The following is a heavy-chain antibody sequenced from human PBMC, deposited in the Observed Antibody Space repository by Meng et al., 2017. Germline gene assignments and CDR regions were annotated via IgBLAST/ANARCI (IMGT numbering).Heavy chain of an antibody. D-gene: IGHD2-8*02. Sequence: QRLRQQSAPGPVQPSQTLSRTCALSGDSVYSTSAAWNWIRQSPSRGLEWLGRTYYRSKWYNDYAVSVKSRITINPDTSKNQFSLQLNSVTPEDTAVYYCARGVVYAISYFDYWGQGTLVTVSS. CDR2: TYYRSKWYN. CDR3: ARGVVYAISYFDY. V-gene: IGHV6-1*01. J-gene: IGHJ4*02. CDR1: GDSVYSTSAA.